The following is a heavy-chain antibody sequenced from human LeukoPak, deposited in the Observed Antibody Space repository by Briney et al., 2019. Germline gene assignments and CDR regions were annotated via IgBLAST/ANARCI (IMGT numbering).Heavy chain of an antibody. Sequence: PGRSLRLSCAASGFTFSSYAMHWVRQAPGKGLEWVAVISYDGSNKYYADSVKGRFTISRDNSKNTLYLQMNSLRAEDTAVYYCARLYVLRSYWGQGTLVTVSS. CDR2: ISYDGSNK. CDR3: ARLYVLRSY. J-gene: IGHJ4*02. V-gene: IGHV3-30-3*01. CDR1: GFTFSSYA. D-gene: IGHD2-8*02.